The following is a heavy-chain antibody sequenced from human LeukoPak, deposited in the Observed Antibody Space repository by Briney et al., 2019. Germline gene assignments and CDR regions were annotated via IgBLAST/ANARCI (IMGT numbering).Heavy chain of an antibody. V-gene: IGHV1-69*01. CDR2: IIPIFGTA. J-gene: IGHJ6*02. Sequence: GASVKDSFKASGGTFSSYPISWVRQAAGQGLEWMGGIIPIFGTANYAQKFQGRVRITADESTSTAYMELSSLRSEDTAVYYCARDHKVLNLDWSKAPYYYYGMDVWGQGTTVTVSS. CDR3: ARDHKVLNLDWSKAPYYYYGMDV. CDR1: GGTFSSYP. D-gene: IGHD3-9*01.